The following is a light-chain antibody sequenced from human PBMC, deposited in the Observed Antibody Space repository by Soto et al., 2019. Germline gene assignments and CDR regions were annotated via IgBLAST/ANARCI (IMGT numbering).Light chain of an antibody. J-gene: IGLJ2*01. CDR2: NNS. CDR1: SSNIGDNT. V-gene: IGLV1-44*01. Sequence: QAVLTQPPSASGTPGQRVTISCSGSSSNIGDNTVNWYQQLPGTAPKLLIYNNSQRPSGVPARFSGSKSGTSASLAISGLQSEDEADYYCAAWDDSLNGVVLGGGTKLTVL. CDR3: AAWDDSLNGVV.